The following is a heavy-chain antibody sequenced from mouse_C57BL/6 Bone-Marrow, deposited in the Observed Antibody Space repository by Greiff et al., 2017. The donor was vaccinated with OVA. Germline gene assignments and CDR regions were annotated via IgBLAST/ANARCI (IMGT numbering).Heavy chain of an antibody. Sequence: VQLQQPGAELVMPGASVKLSCKASGYTFTSYWMHWVKQRPGQGLEWIGEIDPSDSYTNYNQKFKGKSTLTVDKSSSTAYMQLSSLTSEDSAVYYCARERWLLRWFAYWGQGTLVTVSA. V-gene: IGHV1-69*01. CDR1: GYTFTSYW. CDR3: ARERWLLRWFAY. J-gene: IGHJ3*01. CDR2: IDPSDSYT. D-gene: IGHD2-3*01.